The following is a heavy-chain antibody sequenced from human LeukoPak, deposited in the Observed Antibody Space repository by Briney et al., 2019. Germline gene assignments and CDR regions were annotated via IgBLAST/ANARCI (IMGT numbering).Heavy chain of an antibody. J-gene: IGHJ5*02. V-gene: IGHV3-23*01. CDR1: GFTFSSYA. Sequence: GGSLRLSCAASGFTFSSYAMSWVRQAPGKGLEWVSAISGSGGSTYYADSVKGRFTISRDNSKNTLYLQMNSLRAEDTAVYYCAKDRGSSSWYLGHNWFDPRGQGTLVTVSS. D-gene: IGHD6-13*01. CDR3: AKDRGSSSWYLGHNWFDP. CDR2: ISGSGGST.